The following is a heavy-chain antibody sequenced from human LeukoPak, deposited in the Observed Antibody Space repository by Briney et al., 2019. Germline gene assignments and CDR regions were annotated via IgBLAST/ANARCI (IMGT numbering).Heavy chain of an antibody. D-gene: IGHD3-3*01. CDR3: ARAGYDFWSGYGNLNWFDP. CDR1: GGSISSYY. J-gene: IGHJ5*02. Sequence: SETLSLTCTVSGGSISSYYWSWIRQPPGKGLEWIGYIYYSGSTNYNPSLKSRVTISVDTSKNQFSVKLSSVTAADTAVYYCARAGYDFWSGYGNLNWFDPWGQGTLVTVSS. V-gene: IGHV4-59*01. CDR2: IYYSGST.